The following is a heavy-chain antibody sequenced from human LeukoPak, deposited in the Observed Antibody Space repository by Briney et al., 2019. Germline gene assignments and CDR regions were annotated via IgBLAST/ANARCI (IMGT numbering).Heavy chain of an antibody. CDR1: GYTFTGYY. CDR3: ARELAAAGTVYYYYGMDV. V-gene: IGHV1-2*04. D-gene: IGHD6-13*01. Sequence: ASVKVSCKASGYTFTGYYMHWVRQAPGQGLEWMGWINPNSGGTNYAQKFQGWVTMTRDTSISTAYMELSRLRSDDTAVYYCARELAAAGTVYYYYGMDVWGQGTTVTVSS. CDR2: INPNSGGT. J-gene: IGHJ6*02.